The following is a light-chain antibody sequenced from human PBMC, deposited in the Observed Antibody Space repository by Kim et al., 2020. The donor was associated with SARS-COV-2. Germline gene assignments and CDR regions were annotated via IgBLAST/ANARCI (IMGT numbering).Light chain of an antibody. Sequence: QSVLTQPPSVSGAPGQWVTISCTGSSPNIGTGYDVHWYQQLPGTAPKLLIYDNNNRPSGVPDRFSGSKSGTSASLAITGLQVEDEADYYCQSYDSSLSSWVFGGGTRLTVL. J-gene: IGLJ3*02. V-gene: IGLV1-40*01. CDR1: SPNIGTGYD. CDR2: DNN. CDR3: QSYDSSLSSWV.